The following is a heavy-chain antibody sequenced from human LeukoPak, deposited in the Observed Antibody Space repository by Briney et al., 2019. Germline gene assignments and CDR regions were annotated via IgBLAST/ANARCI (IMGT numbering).Heavy chain of an antibody. Sequence: GGSLRLSCAASGFTFSSYAMSWVRQAPGKGLEWVSAFSGSGGSTYYADSVKGRFTISRDNSKNTLYLQMNSLRAEDTAVYYCAKAYLRDYCSGTSCPLLTPFDIWGQGTMVTVSS. J-gene: IGHJ3*02. V-gene: IGHV3-23*01. D-gene: IGHD2-2*01. CDR3: AKAYLRDYCSGTSCPLLTPFDI. CDR1: GFTFSSYA. CDR2: FSGSGGST.